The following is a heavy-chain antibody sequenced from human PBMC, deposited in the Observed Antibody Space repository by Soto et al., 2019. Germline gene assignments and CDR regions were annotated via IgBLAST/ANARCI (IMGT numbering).Heavy chain of an antibody. CDR1: GGSFSGYY. Sequence: SETLSLTCAVYGGSFSGYYWSWIRQPPGKGLEWIGEINHSGSTNYNPSLKSRVTISVDTSKNQFSLKLSSVTAADTAVYYCARTLSSTIIAAAGTANFDYWGQGTLVTVSS. CDR3: ARTLSSTIIAAAGTANFDY. D-gene: IGHD6-13*01. J-gene: IGHJ4*02. V-gene: IGHV4-34*01. CDR2: INHSGST.